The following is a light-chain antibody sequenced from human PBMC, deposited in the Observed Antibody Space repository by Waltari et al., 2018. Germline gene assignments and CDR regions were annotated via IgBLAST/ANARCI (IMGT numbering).Light chain of an antibody. J-gene: IGLJ2*01. CDR1: SSDVGGYNY. Sequence: QSALTQPASVSGSPGQSITIFCTGTSSDVGGYNYVSWYQQHPGKAPKLMIYDVSYRPSGVSNRFSGSKSGNMASLTISGLQAEDEAYYYCSSYTSSNTVVFGGGTMLTVL. CDR3: SSYTSSNTVV. V-gene: IGLV2-14*03. CDR2: DVS.